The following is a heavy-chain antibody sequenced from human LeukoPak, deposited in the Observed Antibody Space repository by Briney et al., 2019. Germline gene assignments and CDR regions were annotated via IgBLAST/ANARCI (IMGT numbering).Heavy chain of an antibody. V-gene: IGHV1-24*01. J-gene: IGHJ4*02. D-gene: IGHD6-19*01. CDR1: GGSLTRFS. CDR3: ARNSHGYSSGWLQFNFDY. Sequence: ASVKVSCKVSGGSLTRFSVHWVRQAPGKGLEWMGGLDPEYGETIYAQKFQGRVTMTTDTSTSTAYMELRSLRSDDTAVYYCARNSHGYSSGWLQFNFDYWGQGTLVTVSS. CDR2: LDPEYGET.